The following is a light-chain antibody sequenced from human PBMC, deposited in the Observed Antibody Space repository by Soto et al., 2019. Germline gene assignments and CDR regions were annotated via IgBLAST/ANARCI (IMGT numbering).Light chain of an antibody. V-gene: IGKV1-39*01. CDR1: QTIDNN. J-gene: IGKJ2*01. CDR2: VAF. Sequence: DIQMTQSPSSLSASVGDRVTITCRASQTIDNNLNWYQQKPGKAPRLLLYVAFSLQSGVPSRFSGSGSEKDFTLTISSLQPDDFATYFCQQSFSIPYTFGQGNILEIK. CDR3: QQSFSIPYT.